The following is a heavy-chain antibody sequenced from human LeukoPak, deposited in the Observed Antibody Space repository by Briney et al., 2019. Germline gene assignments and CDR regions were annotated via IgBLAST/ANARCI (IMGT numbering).Heavy chain of an antibody. Sequence: MTSETLSLTRTVSGGSISGYYWSWIRQPPGKGLEWIGYIFYSGSTNYNPSLKSRVTISVDTSKNQFSLKLSSVTAADTAVYYCAGRGANWNRSYYFDYWGQGTLVTVSS. J-gene: IGHJ4*02. D-gene: IGHD1/OR15-1a*01. CDR2: IFYSGST. CDR3: AGRGANWNRSYYFDY. CDR1: GGSISGYY. V-gene: IGHV4-59*01.